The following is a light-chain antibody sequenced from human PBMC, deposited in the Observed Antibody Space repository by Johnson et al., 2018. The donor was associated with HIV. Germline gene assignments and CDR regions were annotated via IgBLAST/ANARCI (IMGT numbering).Light chain of an antibody. V-gene: IGLV1-51*02. CDR1: SSNIGNNY. CDR3: GTWDNSLSGYV. Sequence: QLVLTQPPSVSAAPGQKVTISCSGSSSNIGNNYVSWYQQLPGTAPKLLIYENNKRPSGIPDRFSGSKSGTSATLGITGLQTGDEADYYGGTWDNSLSGYVFGTGTKVTVL. J-gene: IGLJ1*01. CDR2: ENN.